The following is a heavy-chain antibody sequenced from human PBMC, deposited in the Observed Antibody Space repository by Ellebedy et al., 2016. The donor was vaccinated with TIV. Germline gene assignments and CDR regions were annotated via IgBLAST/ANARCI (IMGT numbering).Heavy chain of an antibody. J-gene: IGHJ4*02. Sequence: ASVKVSCKTSGYTFSNYGVSWVRQAPGQGPEWVGWISGVNGNTNYAQKLQGRVTMTTDTSTSTAYMELRSLRSDDTAVYYCARAGSGYDWLDFDYWGQGTLVAVSP. D-gene: IGHD5-12*01. V-gene: IGHV1-18*01. CDR3: ARAGSGYDWLDFDY. CDR2: ISGVNGNT. CDR1: GYTFSNYG.